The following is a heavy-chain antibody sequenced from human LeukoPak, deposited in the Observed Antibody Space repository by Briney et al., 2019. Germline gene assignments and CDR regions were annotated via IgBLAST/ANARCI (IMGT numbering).Heavy chain of an antibody. Sequence: GGSLRLSCAASGFTFSSYAMHWVRQAPGKGLEWVAVISYDGSNKYYADSVKGRFTISRDNSKNTLYLQMNSLRAEDTAVYYCARPIGYCSSTSCYPLDYWGQGTLVTVSS. CDR1: GFTFSSYA. D-gene: IGHD2-2*01. CDR3: ARPIGYCSSTSCYPLDY. J-gene: IGHJ4*02. V-gene: IGHV3-30-3*01. CDR2: ISYDGSNK.